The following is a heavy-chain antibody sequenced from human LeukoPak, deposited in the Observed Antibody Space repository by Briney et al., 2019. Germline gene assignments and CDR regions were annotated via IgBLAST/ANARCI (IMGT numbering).Heavy chain of an antibody. J-gene: IGHJ4*02. V-gene: IGHV1-18*01. CDR3: ARSTVTKGSCDY. CDR1: GYTFTSYG. D-gene: IGHD4-17*01. Sequence: ASVKVSCKASGYTFTSYGISWVRQAPGQGLEWMGWISAYNGNTNHAQKLQGRVTMTTDTSTSTAYMELRSLRSDDTAVYYCARSTVTKGSCDYWGQGTLVTVSS. CDR2: ISAYNGNT.